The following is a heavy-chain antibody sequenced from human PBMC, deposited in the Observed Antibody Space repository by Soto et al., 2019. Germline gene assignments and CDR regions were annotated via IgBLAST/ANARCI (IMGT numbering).Heavy chain of an antibody. V-gene: IGHV1-69*01. CDR1: GGTFSSYS. CDR2: IIPIFGTA. J-gene: IGHJ4*02. D-gene: IGHD1-26*01. Sequence: QVQLVQSGAEVKKPGSSVKVSCKASGGTFSSYSSNWVRQAPGQGLEWMGEIIPIFGTANYAQKFQGRVTITADESTSTPYMRLSSLRSEDMAVYYCARDGGRHSGGMDYWGQGTLVTVSS. CDR3: ARDGGRHSGGMDY.